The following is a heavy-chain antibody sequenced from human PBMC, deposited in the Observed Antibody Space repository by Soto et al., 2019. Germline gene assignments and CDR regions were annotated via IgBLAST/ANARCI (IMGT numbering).Heavy chain of an antibody. V-gene: IGHV1-69*01. J-gene: IGHJ6*02. CDR1: GGTFSSYA. D-gene: IGHD6-13*01. CDR3: ARDRGSSSWYARGVYYYGMDV. Sequence: QVQLVQSGAEVKKPGSSVKVSCKASGGTFSSYAISWVRQAPGQGLEWMGGIIPIFGTANYAQKFQGRVTITADESTSTAYRELSSLRSEDTAVYYCARDRGSSSWYARGVYYYGMDVWGQGTTVTASS. CDR2: IIPIFGTA.